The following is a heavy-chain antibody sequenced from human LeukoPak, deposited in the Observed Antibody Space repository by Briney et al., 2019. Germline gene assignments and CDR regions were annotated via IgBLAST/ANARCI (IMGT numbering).Heavy chain of an antibody. V-gene: IGHV3-15*01. CDR2: IKSKTDGGTT. J-gene: IGHJ4*02. CDR3: RAPGVVVEYYFDY. D-gene: IGHD2-15*01. CDR1: GFTFSNAW. Sequence: GGSLRLSCAASGFTFSNAWMSWVRQAPGKGLEWVGRIKSKTDGGTTDYAAPAKGRFTISRDDSKNTLYLQMNSLKTEDTAVYYCRAPGVVVEYYFDYWGQGTLVTVSS.